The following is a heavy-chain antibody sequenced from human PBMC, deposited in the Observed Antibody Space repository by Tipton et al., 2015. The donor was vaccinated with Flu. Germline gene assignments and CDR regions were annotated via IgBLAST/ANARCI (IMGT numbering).Heavy chain of an antibody. D-gene: IGHD7-27*01. CDR2: ISGSGAGT. Sequence: GSLRLSCVGSGFTFSSYAMAWVRQAPGKGLEWVSGISGSGAGTQYADPVKGRFTVSRVTSKNTLYLQMSSLRLEDTAVYYCAKDRALWGNRVGAFDIWGQGTMVTVSS. J-gene: IGHJ3*02. CDR3: AKDRALWGNRVGAFDI. CDR1: GFTFSSYA. V-gene: IGHV3-23*01.